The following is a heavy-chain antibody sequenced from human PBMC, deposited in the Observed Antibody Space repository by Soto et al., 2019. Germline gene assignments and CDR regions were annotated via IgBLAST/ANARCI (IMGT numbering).Heavy chain of an antibody. Sequence: QVQLVQSGAEVKKPGASVKVSCKASGYTFTTYAMHWVRQAPGQRLEWMGWINAGNGNTKYSQKFQGRVIITRDTSATTAYVELSSLRSEDTAVYYCARDLEYSSSSVPWPLDYWGQGTLVTVSS. CDR3: ARDLEYSSSSVPWPLDY. D-gene: IGHD6-6*01. V-gene: IGHV1-3*01. J-gene: IGHJ4*02. CDR2: INAGNGNT. CDR1: GYTFTTYA.